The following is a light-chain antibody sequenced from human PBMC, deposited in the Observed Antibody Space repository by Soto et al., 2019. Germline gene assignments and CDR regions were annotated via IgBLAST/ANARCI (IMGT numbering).Light chain of an antibody. J-gene: IGKJ2*01. Sequence: EIVMTQSPATLSVSPGERANLSCRASQSISSNLAWYQRRPGQAPRLLIYGASARATGIPARFSGSGSGTEFTLTISSLQSEDFAVYYCQQYNNWRPYTSGQGTKVEIK. CDR2: GAS. CDR1: QSISSN. CDR3: QQYNNWRPYT. V-gene: IGKV3-15*01.